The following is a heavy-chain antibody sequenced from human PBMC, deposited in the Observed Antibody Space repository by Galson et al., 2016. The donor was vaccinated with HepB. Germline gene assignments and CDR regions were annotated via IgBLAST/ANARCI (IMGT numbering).Heavy chain of an antibody. CDR2: IIPMSCRT. Sequence: SVKVSCKASGGSFSSYEISWVRQAPGQGLEWMGGIIPMSCRTDYAQKFQGRVTITADKSTTTVYMELSSLRSEDTAVYYCAGLLTAFFSTWGQGTLVTVSS. CDR1: GGSFSSYE. CDR3: AGLLTAFFST. D-gene: IGHD2-21*02. J-gene: IGHJ5*02. V-gene: IGHV1-69*06.